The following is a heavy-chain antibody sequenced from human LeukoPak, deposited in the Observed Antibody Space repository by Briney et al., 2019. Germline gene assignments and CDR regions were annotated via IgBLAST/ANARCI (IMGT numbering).Heavy chain of an antibody. Sequence: GGSLRLSCAASGFTFSSYAMSWVRQAPGKGLEWVSSISSGSSFIYYADSVKGRFTISRDNAKNSLFLQMNSLRAEDTAVYYCARESSGYFYWGQGTLVTVSS. CDR1: GFTFSSYA. J-gene: IGHJ4*02. CDR3: ARESSGYFY. CDR2: ISSGSSFI. D-gene: IGHD3-22*01. V-gene: IGHV3-21*01.